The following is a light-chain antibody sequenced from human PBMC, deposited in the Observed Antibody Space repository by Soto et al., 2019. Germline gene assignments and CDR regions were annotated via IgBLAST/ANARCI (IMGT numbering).Light chain of an antibody. CDR3: LQHSTYPLT. CDR2: AAS. V-gene: IGKV1-17*01. CDR1: QGIRND. Sequence: DIQMTQFPSSLSASVGDRVTITCRASQGIRNDLAWYQQKPGKAPKRLIYAASSLQSGIPSRFSGSVSVTEFNLAISSLQPEDFATFYCLQHSTYPLTFGQGTKVEIK. J-gene: IGKJ1*01.